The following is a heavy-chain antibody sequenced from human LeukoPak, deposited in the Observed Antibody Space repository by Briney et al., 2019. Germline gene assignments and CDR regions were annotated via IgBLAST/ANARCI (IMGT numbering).Heavy chain of an antibody. D-gene: IGHD1-1*01. CDR3: ARGNWNGNWFDP. V-gene: IGHV1-8*03. CDR1: GYTFTSYD. Sequence: GASVKVSCKASGYTFTSYDINWVRQATGQGLEWMGWMNPNSGNTGYAQKFQGRVTITRNTSISTAYMELSSLRSEDTAVYYCARGNWNGNWFDPWGQGTLVTVSS. J-gene: IGHJ5*02. CDR2: MNPNSGNT.